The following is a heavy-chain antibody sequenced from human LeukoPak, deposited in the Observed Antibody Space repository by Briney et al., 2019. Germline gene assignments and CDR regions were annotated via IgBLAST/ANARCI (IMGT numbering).Heavy chain of an antibody. CDR3: ARDRSGIAMVRGEIIEQPLYYYGINV. D-gene: IGHD3-10*01. CDR2: IHYIGTT. CDR1: GGPIASGDYY. J-gene: IGHJ6*02. V-gene: IGHV4-30-4*01. Sequence: SETLSLTCTVSGGPIASGDYYWSWLRQPPGKGMEWIGYIHYIGTTNYNPSLTSRLTISLDTSKNEFSLRLSSATAADTAVYYCARDRSGIAMVRGEIIEQPLYYYGINVWGQGTTVTVSS.